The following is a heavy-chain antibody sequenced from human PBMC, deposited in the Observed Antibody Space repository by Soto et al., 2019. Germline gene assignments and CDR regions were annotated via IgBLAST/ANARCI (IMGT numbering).Heavy chain of an antibody. CDR1: GGTFSSYA. Sequence: QVQLVQSGAEVKKPGSSVKVSCKASGGTFSSYAISWVRQAPGQGLEWMGGIIPIFGTANYAQKFQGRVKITADESTSTAYMELSSLRSEDTAVYYCAGRGYCSGGSRGCFDYWGQGTLVTVSS. CDR3: AGRGYCSGGSRGCFDY. V-gene: IGHV1-69*01. J-gene: IGHJ4*02. D-gene: IGHD2-15*01. CDR2: IIPIFGTA.